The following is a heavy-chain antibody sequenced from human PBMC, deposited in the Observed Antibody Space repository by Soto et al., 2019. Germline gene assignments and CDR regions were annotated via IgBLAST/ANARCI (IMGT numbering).Heavy chain of an antibody. CDR2: GSYSGTT. J-gene: IGHJ4*02. V-gene: IGHV4-61*01. D-gene: IGHD4-17*01. CDR1: GVSVSSGSFY. CDR3: ARGGTVTQTVY. Sequence: SETLSLTCTVSGVSVSSGSFYWAWIRQPPGKGLEWIGFGSYSGTTNYKPSLKSRVTISVDTSRSQISLKVSSLTAADTAVYYCARGGTVTQTVYWCQGTLVTVSS.